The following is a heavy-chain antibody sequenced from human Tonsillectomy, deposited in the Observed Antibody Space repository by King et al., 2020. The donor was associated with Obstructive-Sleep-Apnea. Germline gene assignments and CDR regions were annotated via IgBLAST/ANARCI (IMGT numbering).Heavy chain of an antibody. J-gene: IGHJ6*02. CDR3: ARASASGYSSSPFNYYYYGMDV. CDR1: GGSISSSSYY. D-gene: IGHD6-13*01. V-gene: IGHV4-39*07. Sequence: QLQESGPGLVKPSETLSLTCTVSGGSISSSSYYWGWIRQPPGKGLEWIGSIYYSGSTYYNPSLKSRVTISVDTSKNQFSLKLSSVTAADTAVYYCARASASGYSSSPFNYYYYGMDVWGQGTTVTVSS. CDR2: IYYSGST.